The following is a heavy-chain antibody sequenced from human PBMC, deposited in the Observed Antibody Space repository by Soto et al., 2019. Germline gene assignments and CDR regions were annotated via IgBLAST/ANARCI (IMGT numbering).Heavy chain of an antibody. Sequence: APVKVSCKASGYTFTGYYMHWVRQAPGQGLEWMGWINPNSGGTNYAQKFQGWVTMTRDTSISTAYMELSRLRSDDTAVYYCARQSSTREVDAFDIWGQGTMVTVSS. CDR2: INPNSGGT. J-gene: IGHJ3*02. CDR3: ARQSSTREVDAFDI. D-gene: IGHD2-2*01. CDR1: GYTFTGYY. V-gene: IGHV1-2*04.